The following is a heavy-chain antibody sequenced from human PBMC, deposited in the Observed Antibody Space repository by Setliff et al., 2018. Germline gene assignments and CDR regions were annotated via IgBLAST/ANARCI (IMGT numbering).Heavy chain of an antibody. V-gene: IGHV3-11*04. Sequence: PGGSLRLSCAASGFRFSDLYMSWVRQVPGKGLEWLSKISGAGTTVYYADSVKGRFTISRDNSKNTLYLQMNSLRAEDTAVYYCARDPQQLVIRYYFDYWGQGTLVTVSS. CDR1: GFRFSDLY. CDR2: ISGAGTTV. J-gene: IGHJ4*02. CDR3: ARDPQQLVIRYYFDY. D-gene: IGHD6-6*01.